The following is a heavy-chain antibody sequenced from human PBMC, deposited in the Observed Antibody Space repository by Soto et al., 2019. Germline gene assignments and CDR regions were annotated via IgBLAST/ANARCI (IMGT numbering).Heavy chain of an antibody. J-gene: IGHJ3*02. CDR1: GYTFTGYY. V-gene: IGHV1-2*04. Sequence: ASVKVSCKASGYTFTGYYMHWVRQAPGQGLEWMGWINPNSGGTNYAQKFQGWVTMTRDTSISTAYMELSRLRSDDTAVYYCARDPGYYFWSGYYINAFDIWGQGTMVTV. CDR3: ARDPGYYFWSGYYINAFDI. CDR2: INPNSGGT. D-gene: IGHD3-3*01.